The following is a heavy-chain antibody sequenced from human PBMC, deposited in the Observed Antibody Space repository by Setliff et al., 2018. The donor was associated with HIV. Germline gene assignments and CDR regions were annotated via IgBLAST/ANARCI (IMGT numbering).Heavy chain of an antibody. Sequence: ETLSLTCTVSGGSFSSSSYYWGWIRQPPGKGLEWIGNIYYSGSTHYNPSLKSRVTISVDTSKNQFSLKLSSVPAADTAVYYCARGTKVVWGRWFDPWGQGTLVTVSS. CDR3: ARGTKVVWGRWFDP. J-gene: IGHJ5*02. V-gene: IGHV4-39*01. D-gene: IGHD3-16*01. CDR1: GGSFSSSSYY. CDR2: IYYSGST.